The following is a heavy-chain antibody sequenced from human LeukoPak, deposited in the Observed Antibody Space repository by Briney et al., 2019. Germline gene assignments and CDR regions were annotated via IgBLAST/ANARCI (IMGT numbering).Heavy chain of an antibody. D-gene: IGHD5-24*01. Sequence: PGGSLRLSCAASGFTFSSYEMNWVRQAPRKGLEWVSYISSGVSRIYYADSVKGRFIISRDNAKNSLYLQMNSLRAEDTAVYYCARASDPWLQLTWGQGTLVTVSS. CDR3: ARASDPWLQLT. V-gene: IGHV3-48*03. CDR2: ISSGVSRI. CDR1: GFTFSSYE. J-gene: IGHJ5*02.